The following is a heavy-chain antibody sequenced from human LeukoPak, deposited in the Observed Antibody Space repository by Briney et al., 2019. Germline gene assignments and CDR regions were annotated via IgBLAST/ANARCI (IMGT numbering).Heavy chain of an antibody. J-gene: IGHJ4*02. Sequence: PGRSLRLSCAASGFSFSTYTMNWVRQAPGKGLGWVSYISGSGSAIYYADSVKGRFTISRDNAKNSLYLQMNSLRAEDTAVYYCASFNDYWGQGTLVTVSS. CDR1: GFSFSTYT. V-gene: IGHV3-48*04. CDR3: ASFNDY. CDR2: ISGSGSAI.